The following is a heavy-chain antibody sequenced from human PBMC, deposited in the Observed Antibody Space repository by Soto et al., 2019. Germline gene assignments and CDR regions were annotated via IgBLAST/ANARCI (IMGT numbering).Heavy chain of an antibody. D-gene: IGHD2-15*01. V-gene: IGHV3-23*01. CDR3: AKVPRYCGGGTCYGGFFDY. J-gene: IGHJ4*02. CDR2: ISGSGGNT. Sequence: EVQLLESGGGLVQPGGSLRLSCAASGFTFSSYAMSWVHQAPGKGLEWVSTISGSGGNTYYADSVKGRFTISRDNSKNTLYLQMNGLRAEDTAVYYCAKVPRYCGGGTCYGGFFDYWGQGALVTVSS. CDR1: GFTFSSYA.